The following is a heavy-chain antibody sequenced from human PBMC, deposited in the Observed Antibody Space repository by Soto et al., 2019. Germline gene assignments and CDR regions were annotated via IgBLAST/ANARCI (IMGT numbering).Heavy chain of an antibody. Sequence: ASETLSLTCAVYGGSFSGYYWSWIRQPPGKGLEWIGEINHSGSTNYNPSLKSRVTISVDTSKNQFSLKLSSVTAAATAEYYCARDFWGVGSASQLNCYYYRDVWGRGTTVTVSS. CDR1: GGSFSGYY. J-gene: IGHJ6*03. CDR2: INHSGST. D-gene: IGHD3-3*01. V-gene: IGHV4-34*01. CDR3: ARDFWGVGSASQLNCYYYRDV.